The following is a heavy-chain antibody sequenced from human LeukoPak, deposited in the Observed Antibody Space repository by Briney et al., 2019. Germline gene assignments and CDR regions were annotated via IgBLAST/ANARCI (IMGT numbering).Heavy chain of an antibody. CDR3: ARILTTVTHDAFDI. CDR2: IDWDDDK. Sequence: SGPTLVKSTQTLTLTCTFSGSSLSTSGMCVSWIRQPPGKALEWLARIDWDDDKYYSTSLKTRLTISKDTSKNQVVLTMTNMDPVDTATYYCARILTTVTHDAFDIWGQGTMVTVSS. CDR1: GSSLSTSGMC. D-gene: IGHD4-17*01. J-gene: IGHJ3*02. V-gene: IGHV2-70*11.